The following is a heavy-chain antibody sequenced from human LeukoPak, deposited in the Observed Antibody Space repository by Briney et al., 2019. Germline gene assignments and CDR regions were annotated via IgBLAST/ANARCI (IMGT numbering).Heavy chain of an antibody. CDR2: ISGRGLNT. J-gene: IGHJ4*02. Sequence: GGSLRLSCAASGFTFSNYAMSWVRQTPGKGLEWVSLISGRGLNTYYADSMKGRFTISRDNSKNTLYLQLNGLRAEDTAIYYCARSRNDYKYNFDSWGQGTLVTVSS. D-gene: IGHD5-24*01. V-gene: IGHV3-23*01. CDR1: GFTFSNYA. CDR3: ARSRNDYKYNFDS.